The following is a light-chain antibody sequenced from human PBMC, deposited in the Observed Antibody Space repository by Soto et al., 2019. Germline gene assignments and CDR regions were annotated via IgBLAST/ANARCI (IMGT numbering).Light chain of an antibody. V-gene: IGKV1-9*01. J-gene: IGKJ3*01. Sequence: DIQLTQSPSFLSASVGDRVTITCRASQDISSYLAWYQQKPGKAPKLLIFGASTLQSGVPSRFSGSGSGTEFTLTISSLQPEDFATYYCQQLKSYSIFSFGPGTKVDIK. CDR2: GAS. CDR1: QDISSY. CDR3: QQLKSYSIFS.